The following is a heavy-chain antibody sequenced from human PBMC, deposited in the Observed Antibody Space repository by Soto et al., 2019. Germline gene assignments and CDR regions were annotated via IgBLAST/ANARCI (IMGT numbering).Heavy chain of an antibody. D-gene: IGHD3-3*01. CDR2: IYSGGST. CDR1: GFTVSSNY. CDR3: ARGQRRFLDGGKRSNWFDP. J-gene: IGHJ5*02. V-gene: IGHV3-66*01. Sequence: PGGSLRLSCAASGFTVSSNYMSWVRQAPGKGLEWVSVIYSGGSTYYADSVKGRFTISRDNSKNTLYLQMNSLRAEDTAVYYCARGQRRFLDGGKRSNWFDPWGQGTLVTVSS.